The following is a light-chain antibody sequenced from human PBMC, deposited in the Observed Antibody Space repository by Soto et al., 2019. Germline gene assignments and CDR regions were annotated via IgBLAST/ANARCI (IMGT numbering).Light chain of an antibody. CDR1: QSVSSN. CDR3: QQYNDWPRT. J-gene: IGKJ2*01. Sequence: ETVMTQSPATLSVSPGERATLSCRASQSVSSNLAWYQQTPGQAPRLIIFAASTRATGIPARFSGSGSGTEFTLTISSLQSEDFAVYYCQQYNDWPRTFGQGTNLQIK. CDR2: AAS. V-gene: IGKV3-15*01.